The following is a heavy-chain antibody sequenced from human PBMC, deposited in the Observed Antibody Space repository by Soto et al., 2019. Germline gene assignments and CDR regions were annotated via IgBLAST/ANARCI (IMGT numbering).Heavy chain of an antibody. CDR2: ISAYNGNT. CDR1: GYTFTSYG. V-gene: IGHV1-18*01. Sequence: QVQLVQSGAEVKKPGASVKVSCKASGYTFTSYGISWVRQAPGQGLEWMGWISAYNGNTNYAQKLQGRVTMTTDTPTSTAYLDLCSLSSDDTSAYYCARVHCSSPRCYSGCFDPCGQGTLVTVSS. J-gene: IGHJ5*02. CDR3: ARVHCSSPRCYSGCFDP. D-gene: IGHD2-2*01.